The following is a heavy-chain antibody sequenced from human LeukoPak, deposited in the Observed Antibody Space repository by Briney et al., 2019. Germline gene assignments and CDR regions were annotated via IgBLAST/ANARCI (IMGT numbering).Heavy chain of an antibody. Sequence: SQTLSLTCTVSGVSISSGSFYWSWIRQPAGKGLEWIGRIHISGNTNYNPSLKSRVTISIDTSKNQISLILSSVTAADTAVYFCATGDHYDSRGYYPFGFDPWGQGTLVTVSS. V-gene: IGHV4-61*02. CDR3: ATGDHYDSRGYYPFGFDP. J-gene: IGHJ5*02. CDR1: GVSISSGSFY. D-gene: IGHD3-22*01. CDR2: IHISGNT.